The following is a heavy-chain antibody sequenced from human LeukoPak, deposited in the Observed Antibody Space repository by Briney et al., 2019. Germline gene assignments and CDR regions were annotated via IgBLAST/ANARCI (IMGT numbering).Heavy chain of an antibody. CDR3: ATVVDNWNDFDY. D-gene: IGHD1-1*01. Sequence: ASVKVSCKVSGYTLTEFAMHWVRQAPGKGLEWMGGFDPEDGETIYAQKFQGRVTMTEDTSTDTAYMELSSLRSEDTAVYYCATVVDNWNDFDYWGQGTLVTVSS. CDR1: GYTLTEFA. V-gene: IGHV1-24*01. CDR2: FDPEDGET. J-gene: IGHJ4*02.